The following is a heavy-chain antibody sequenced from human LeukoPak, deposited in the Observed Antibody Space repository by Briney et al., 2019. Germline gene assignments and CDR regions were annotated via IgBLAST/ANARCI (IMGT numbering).Heavy chain of an antibody. J-gene: IGHJ4*02. Sequence: GASVKVSCKASGYTFTSYYMHWVRQAPGQGLEWMGIINPSGGSTSYAQKFQGRVTMTRDTSTSTVYMELRSLRSDDTAVYYCARDRSYYYDSSVLNYWGQGTLVTVSS. V-gene: IGHV1-46*01. CDR1: GYTFTSYY. D-gene: IGHD3-22*01. CDR2: INPSGGST. CDR3: ARDRSYYYDSSVLNY.